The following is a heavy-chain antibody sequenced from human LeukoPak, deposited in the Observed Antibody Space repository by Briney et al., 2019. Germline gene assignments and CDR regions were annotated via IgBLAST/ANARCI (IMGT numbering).Heavy chain of an antibody. CDR3: AKDYGSGSYAFDP. Sequence: GGSLRLSCAGSGFNMHWVRQAPGKGLEWVAFIWSDGSNKYYADSLKGRFTISRDNSRNTLYLQMNSLRAEDTAVYYCAKDYGSGSYAFDPWGQGTLVTVSP. CDR2: IWSDGSNK. CDR1: GFN. D-gene: IGHD3-10*01. J-gene: IGHJ5*02. V-gene: IGHV3-30*02.